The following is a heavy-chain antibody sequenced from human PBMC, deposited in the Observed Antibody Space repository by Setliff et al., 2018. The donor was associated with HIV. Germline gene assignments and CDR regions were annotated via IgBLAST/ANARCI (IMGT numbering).Heavy chain of an antibody. J-gene: IGHJ3*02. CDR2: IYTSGTT. D-gene: IGHD2-2*01. V-gene: IGHV4-61*02. CDR1: GGSISSGGFY. Sequence: TLSLTCTVSGGSISSGGFYWYWIRQPAGKGLEWIGRIYTSGTTNYNPSLKSRVTISMDTSKSQFSLRLTSVTAADTAVYYCAGQDIGAVPALGAFDIWVQGTMVTVSS. CDR3: AGQDIGAVPALGAFDI.